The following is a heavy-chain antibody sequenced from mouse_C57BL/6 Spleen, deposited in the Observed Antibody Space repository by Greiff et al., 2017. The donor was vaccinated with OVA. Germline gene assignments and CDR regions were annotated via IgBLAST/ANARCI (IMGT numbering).Heavy chain of an antibody. CDR2: INPNNGGT. Sequence: EVKLVESGPELVKPGASVKIPCKASGYTFTDYNMDWVKQSHGKSLEWIGDINPNNGGTIYNQKFKGKATLTVDKSSSTAYMELRSLTSEDTAVYYCARRDYGSSFAYWGQGTLVTVSA. CDR3: ARRDYGSSFAY. V-gene: IGHV1-18*01. J-gene: IGHJ3*01. D-gene: IGHD1-1*01. CDR1: GYTFTDYN.